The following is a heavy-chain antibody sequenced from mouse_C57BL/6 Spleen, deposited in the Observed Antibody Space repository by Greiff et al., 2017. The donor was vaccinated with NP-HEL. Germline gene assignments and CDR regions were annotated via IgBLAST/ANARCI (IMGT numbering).Heavy chain of an antibody. CDR3: ARGASYWYFDV. V-gene: IGHV3-1*01. J-gene: IGHJ1*03. CDR2: ISYSGST. D-gene: IGHD6-1*01. CDR1: GYSITSGYD. Sequence: EVKLQQSGPGMVKPSQSLSLTCTVTGYSITSGYDWHWIRHFPGNKLEWMGYISYSGSTNYNPSLKSRISITHDTSKNHFFLKLNSVTTEDTATYYCARGASYWYFDVWGTGTTVTVSS.